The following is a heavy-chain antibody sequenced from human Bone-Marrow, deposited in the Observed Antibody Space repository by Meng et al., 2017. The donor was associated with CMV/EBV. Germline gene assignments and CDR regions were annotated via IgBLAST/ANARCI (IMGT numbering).Heavy chain of an antibody. D-gene: IGHD3-10*01. CDR3: AAYYYGSGSYHSTSYYFDY. CDR1: GFTFTSSA. Sequence: SVKVSCKASGFTFTSSAVQWVRQARGQRLEWIGWIVVGSGNTNYAQKFQERVTVTRDMSTSTAYMELSSLRSEDTAVYYCAAYYYGSGSYHSTSYYFDYWGQGKLVTVSS. V-gene: IGHV1-58*01. J-gene: IGHJ4*02. CDR2: IVVGSGNT.